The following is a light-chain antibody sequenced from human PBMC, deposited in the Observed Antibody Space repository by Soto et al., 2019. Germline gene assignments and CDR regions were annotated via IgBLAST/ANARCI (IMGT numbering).Light chain of an antibody. CDR3: CSYAGSSTFEV. CDR1: SSDGGTYNL. J-gene: IGLJ2*01. Sequence: QSALTQPASVSGSPGQSITLSCTGSSSDGGTYNLVSWYQQHPGKAPKLMIYEGSKRPSGVSNRFSGSKSGNTASLTISGLQAEDVADYYCCSYAGSSTFEVFGGGTELAVL. V-gene: IGLV2-23*03. CDR2: EGS.